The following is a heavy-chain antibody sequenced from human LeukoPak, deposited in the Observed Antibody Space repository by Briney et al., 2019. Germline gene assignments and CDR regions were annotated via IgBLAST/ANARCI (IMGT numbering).Heavy chain of an antibody. D-gene: IGHD3-9*01. Sequence: SETLSLTCTVSGGSISSGSYYWSWIRQPAGKGLEWIGRIYTSGSTNYNPSLKSRVTISVDTSKNQFSLELSSVTAADTAVYYCARGYYDILTGYYNEDAFDIWGQGTMVTVSS. CDR3: ARGYYDILTGYYNEDAFDI. J-gene: IGHJ3*02. V-gene: IGHV4-61*02. CDR2: IYTSGST. CDR1: GGSISSGSYY.